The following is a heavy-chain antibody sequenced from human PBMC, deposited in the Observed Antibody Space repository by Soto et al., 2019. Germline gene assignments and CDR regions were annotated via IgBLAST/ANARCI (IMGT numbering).Heavy chain of an antibody. D-gene: IGHD1-1*01. CDR2: INAGNGNT. V-gene: IGHV1-3*01. CDR3: AADQLDPHYYYYGMDV. CDR1: GYTFTSYA. Sequence: ASVKVSCKASGYTFTSYAMHWVRQAPGQRLEWMGWINAGNGNTKYSQKFQGRVTITRDMSTSTAYMELSSLRSEDTAVYYCAADQLDPHYYYYGMDVWGQGTTVTVSS. J-gene: IGHJ6*02.